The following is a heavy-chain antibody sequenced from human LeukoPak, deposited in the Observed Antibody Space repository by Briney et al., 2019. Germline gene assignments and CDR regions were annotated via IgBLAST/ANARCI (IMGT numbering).Heavy chain of an antibody. Sequence: GESLKISCKGSGYRFTSYWIGWVRQMPGKGLAWMGIIYPGASDTRYSPSFQGQVTISADKSISTAYLQWSSLKASDTAMYYCARTHPGGRGSVVAATNWFDPWGQGTLVTVSS. CDR3: ARTHPGGRGSVVAATNWFDP. J-gene: IGHJ5*02. V-gene: IGHV5-51*01. D-gene: IGHD2-15*01. CDR2: IYPGASDT. CDR1: GYRFTSYW.